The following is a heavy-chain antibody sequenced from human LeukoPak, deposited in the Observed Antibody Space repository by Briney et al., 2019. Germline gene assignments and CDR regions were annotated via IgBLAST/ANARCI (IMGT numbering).Heavy chain of an antibody. CDR2: MSPNSGNT. D-gene: IGHD6-19*01. CDR3: ARDRVGVGGNGWEN. J-gene: IGHJ4*02. V-gene: IGHV1-8*01. Sequence: ASVKVSCKASGYTFSNYDINWVRQATGQGLEWIGWMSPNSGNTGYVKKFQGRVTMTRDTSIGTAYMELSSLTSEDTAIYYCARDRVGVGGNGWENWGQGTLVTVSS. CDR1: GYTFSNYD.